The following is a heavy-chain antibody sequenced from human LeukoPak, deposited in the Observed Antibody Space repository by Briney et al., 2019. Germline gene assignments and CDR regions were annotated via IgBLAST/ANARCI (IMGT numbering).Heavy chain of an antibody. D-gene: IGHD6-13*01. V-gene: IGHV1-18*01. CDR3: ARGGPYSSSWFFDY. CDR2: ISGYNGNT. CDR1: GYTFTDYT. J-gene: IGHJ4*02. Sequence: ASVKLSCKASGYTFTDYTVSWVRQAPGQGLKWMGWISGYNGNTNYAQKLQGRVTMTTDTSTSTAYMELRSLRSDDTAVYYCARGGPYSSSWFFDYWGQGTLVTVSS.